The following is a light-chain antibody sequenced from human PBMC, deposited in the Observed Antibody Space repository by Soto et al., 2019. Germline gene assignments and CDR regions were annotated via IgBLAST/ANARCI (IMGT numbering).Light chain of an antibody. CDR2: AAS. Sequence: IQLTQSPSSLYASVGDRVIVTCRASQGIDNFLAWYQQKPRQAPKLLIYAASTLQSGVPSRFSGRGSGTDFTLTISSLQPEDFATYFCQQVNSFPWTFGQGTKVDI. V-gene: IGKV1-9*01. CDR3: QQVNSFPWT. CDR1: QGIDNF. J-gene: IGKJ1*01.